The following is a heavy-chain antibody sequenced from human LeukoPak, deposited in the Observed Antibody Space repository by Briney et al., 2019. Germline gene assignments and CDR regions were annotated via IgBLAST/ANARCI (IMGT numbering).Heavy chain of an antibody. V-gene: IGHV4-34*01. J-gene: IGHJ4*02. CDR2: INYSETT. CDR3: AREIGYFFHPCDS. Sequence: PSQTLSLTCAVYGGSFSGYYWTWIRQSPGKGLEWIGEINYSETTNYNPSLKGRVTISIDTSKNQFSLTLTSVTAADTAVYYCAREIGYFFHPCDSWGQGILVTVSS. CDR1: GGSFSGYY. D-gene: IGHD3-22*01.